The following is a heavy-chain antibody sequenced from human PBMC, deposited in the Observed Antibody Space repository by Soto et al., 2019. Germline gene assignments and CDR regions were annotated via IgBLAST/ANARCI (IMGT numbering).Heavy chain of an antibody. CDR1: GGSISSYY. J-gene: IGHJ6*02. CDR3: ARGYLRYYYYYYGMDV. V-gene: IGHV4-4*07. Sequence: SETLSLTXTVSGGSISSYYWSWIRQPAGKGLEWIGRIYTSGSTNYNPSLKSRVTMSVDTSKNQFSLKLSSVTAADTAVYYCARGYLRYYYYYYGMDVWGQGTTVTVSS. CDR2: IYTSGST. D-gene: IGHD1-1*01.